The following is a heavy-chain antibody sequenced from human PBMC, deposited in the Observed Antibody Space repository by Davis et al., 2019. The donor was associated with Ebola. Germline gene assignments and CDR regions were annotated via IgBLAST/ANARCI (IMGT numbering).Heavy chain of an antibody. V-gene: IGHV1-18*01. D-gene: IGHD5-12*01. Sequence: ASVTVSCKASGYTFTSYGISWVRQAPGQGLEWMGWISAYNGNTNYAQKLQGRVTMTTDTSTSTAYMELRSLRSDDTAVYYCAREGYSGYVIYYYYGMDVWGQGTTVTVSS. CDR3: AREGYSGYVIYYYYGMDV. J-gene: IGHJ6*02. CDR2: ISAYNGNT. CDR1: GYTFTSYG.